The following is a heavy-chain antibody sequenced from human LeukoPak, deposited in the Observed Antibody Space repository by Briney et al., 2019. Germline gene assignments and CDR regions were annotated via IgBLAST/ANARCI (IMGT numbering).Heavy chain of an antibody. CDR2: IYFTGTT. Sequence: PSETLSLTCTVSGGSINIYYWSWIRQPPGKGLEWIGNIYFTGTTNYNPSLKSRVTMSVDRSKNQFSLKLKSVTAADTAMYYCARQQQLDSWGQGTLVTVSS. J-gene: IGHJ4*02. CDR1: GGSINIYY. CDR3: ARQQQLDS. V-gene: IGHV4-59*01. D-gene: IGHD6-13*01.